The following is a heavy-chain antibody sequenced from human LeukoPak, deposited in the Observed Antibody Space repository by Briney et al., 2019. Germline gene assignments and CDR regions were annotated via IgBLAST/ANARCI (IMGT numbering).Heavy chain of an antibody. J-gene: IGHJ5*02. CDR1: GFTVSSNY. Sequence: PGGSLRLSCAASGFTVSSNYMSWVRQAPGKGLGWIGSIYYSGSTYYNPSLKSRVTISVDGSKNQFSLKLSSVTAADTAVYYCARGHMEFDHWGQGTLVTVSS. V-gene: IGHV4-39*07. D-gene: IGHD2-21*01. CDR3: ARGHMEFDH. CDR2: IYYSGST.